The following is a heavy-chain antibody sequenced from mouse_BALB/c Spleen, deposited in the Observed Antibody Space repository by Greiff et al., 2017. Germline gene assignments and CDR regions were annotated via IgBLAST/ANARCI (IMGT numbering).Heavy chain of an antibody. D-gene: IGHD1-1*01. CDR2: INPGSGGT. V-gene: IGHV1-54*01. CDR1: GYAFTNYL. J-gene: IGHJ3*01. Sequence: VQLQQSGAELVRPGTSVKVSCKASGYAFTNYLIEWVKQRPGQGLEWIGVINPGSGGTNYNEKFKGKATLTADKSSSTAYMQLSSLTSDESAVYFCARSRYYGSSLAWFAYWGQGTLVTVSA. CDR3: ARSRYYGSSLAWFAY.